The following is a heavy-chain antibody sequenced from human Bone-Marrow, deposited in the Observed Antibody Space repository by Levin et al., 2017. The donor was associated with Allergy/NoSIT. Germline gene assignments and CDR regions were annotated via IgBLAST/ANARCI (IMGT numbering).Heavy chain of an antibody. V-gene: IGHV3-33*01. D-gene: IGHD2-8*01. Sequence: LSLTCAASAFPFSTSAMHWVRQAPGKGLEWVAVVWHDGAGKYYGDFVKGRFTISRDNSKNTLYLQMNSLRAEDTAVYYCVMEEARGGNGAFDIWGQGTMVTVSS. CDR3: VMEEARGGNGAFDI. J-gene: IGHJ3*02. CDR2: VWHDGAGK. CDR1: AFPFSTSA.